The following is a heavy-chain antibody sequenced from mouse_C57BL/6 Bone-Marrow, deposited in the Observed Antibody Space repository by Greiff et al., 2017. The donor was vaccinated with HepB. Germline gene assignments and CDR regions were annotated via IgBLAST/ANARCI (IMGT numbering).Heavy chain of an antibody. Sequence: EVNLVESGGGLVKPGGSLKLSCAASGFTFSSYAMSWVRQTPEKRLEWVATISDGGSYTYYPDNVKGRFTLSRDNAKNNLYLQMRNLESEDTAMCYSQRDVVYAMDYWGQGTSVTVSS. CDR1: GFTFSSYA. J-gene: IGHJ4*01. D-gene: IGHD1-1*02. CDR2: ISDGGSYT. V-gene: IGHV5-4*01. CDR3: QRDVVYAMDY.